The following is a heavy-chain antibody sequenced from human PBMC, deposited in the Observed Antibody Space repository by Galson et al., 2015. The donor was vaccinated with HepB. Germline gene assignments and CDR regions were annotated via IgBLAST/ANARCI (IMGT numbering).Heavy chain of an antibody. V-gene: IGHV1-69-2*01. J-gene: IGHJ6*03. CDR1: GYTFTDYY. Sequence: VKVSCKVSGYTFTDYYMHWVQQAPGKGLEWMGLVDPEDGETIYAEKFQGRVTITADTSTDTAYMELSSLRSEDTAVYYCATDGGDTAMVTDCSGGSCQPPYYCYYMDVWGKGTTVTVSS. D-gene: IGHD2-15*01. CDR3: ATDGGDTAMVTDCSGGSCQPPYYCYYMDV. CDR2: VDPEDGET.